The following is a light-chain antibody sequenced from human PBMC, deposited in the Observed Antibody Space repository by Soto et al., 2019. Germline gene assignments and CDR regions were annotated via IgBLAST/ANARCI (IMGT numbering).Light chain of an antibody. J-gene: IGKJ1*01. CDR2: AAS. CDR1: QSINTY. Sequence: DILMTQSPPSLSASVGDRVTIPCRASQSINTYLNWYQQKPGKAPKLLIYAASSLQSGVPSRFSGSGSGTDFTLTISSLQPEDFATYFCQQSYNTPRTFGQGTKVDI. CDR3: QQSYNTPRT. V-gene: IGKV1-39*01.